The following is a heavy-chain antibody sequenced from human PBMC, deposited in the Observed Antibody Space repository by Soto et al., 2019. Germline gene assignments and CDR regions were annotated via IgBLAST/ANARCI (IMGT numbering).Heavy chain of an antibody. V-gene: IGHV1-3*01. D-gene: IGHD6-19*01. J-gene: IGHJ4*02. CDR1: GYMFTSYA. Sequence: ASVKVSCKASGYMFTSYAIHWVRQAPGQRLEWMGWINAGTGNTKYSQKFQGRVTITRDTSASTAYVDVSSLRSEDTAIYYCARVGSIAVAPIDYWGQGTLVTSPQ. CDR3: ARVGSIAVAPIDY. CDR2: INAGTGNT.